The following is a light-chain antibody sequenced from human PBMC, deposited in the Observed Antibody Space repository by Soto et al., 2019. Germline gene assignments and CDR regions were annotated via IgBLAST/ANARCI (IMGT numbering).Light chain of an antibody. CDR3: QQYGSSPPT. J-gene: IGKJ1*01. Sequence: PGERATLSCRASQSVSNNYLASYQRKPGQAPRLLIYGASYRATDIPGRFSGSGSGTDFTLTITRLEPEDFAVYYCQQYGSSPPTFGQGTKVEIK. V-gene: IGKV3-20*01. CDR2: GAS. CDR1: QSVSNNY.